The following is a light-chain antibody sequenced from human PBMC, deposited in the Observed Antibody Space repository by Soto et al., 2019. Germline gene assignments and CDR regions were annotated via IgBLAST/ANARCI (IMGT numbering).Light chain of an antibody. CDR1: SSDVGGYNY. CDR2: DVS. J-gene: IGLJ1*01. Sequence: QSVLTQPASVSGSPGQSITISCTGTSSDVGGYNYVSWYQQHPGKAPELMIYDVSNRPSGVSNRFSGSKSGNTASLTISGLQAEDEAYYYCSSYTSSSPPFYVFRTGTKVTDL. CDR3: SSYTSSSPPFYV. V-gene: IGLV2-14*01.